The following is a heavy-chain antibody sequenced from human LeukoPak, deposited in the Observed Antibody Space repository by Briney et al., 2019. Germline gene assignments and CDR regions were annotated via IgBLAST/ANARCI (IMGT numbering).Heavy chain of an antibody. V-gene: IGHV4-34*01. CDR2: INHSGST. D-gene: IGHD5-12*01. Sequence: SETLSLTCAVYGGSFSGYYWSWIRQPPGKGLEWIGEINHSGSTNYNPSLKSRVTISVDTSKNQFSLKLSSVTAADTAVYYCARGGGLRLPSPFDYWGQGTLVTVSP. J-gene: IGHJ4*02. CDR1: GGSFSGYY. CDR3: ARGGGLRLPSPFDY.